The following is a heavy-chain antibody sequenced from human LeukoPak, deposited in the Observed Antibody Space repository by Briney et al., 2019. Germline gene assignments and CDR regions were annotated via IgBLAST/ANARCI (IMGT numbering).Heavy chain of an antibody. V-gene: IGHV4-4*07. J-gene: IGHJ3*02. CDR1: GGSIRSYY. D-gene: IGHD3-22*01. CDR2: IYTNGST. Sequence: SETLSLTCIVSGGSIRSYYWNCIRQPAGKGLEWIGRIYTNGSTNYNPSLKSRVTMSVDTSKTQFSLKLSSVTAADSAVYYCARDWGYDSSRGAFDIWGQGTMVTVSS. CDR3: ARDWGYDSSRGAFDI.